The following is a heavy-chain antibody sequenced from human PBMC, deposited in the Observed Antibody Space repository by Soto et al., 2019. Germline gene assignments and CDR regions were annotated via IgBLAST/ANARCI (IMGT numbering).Heavy chain of an antibody. CDR1: GFIFTNAW. Sequence: GGSLRLSCAASGFIFTNAWMDWVRQAPGKGLEWVGRIKSKTDGGTTDYAAPVKGRFTISRDDSQNTLYLQMNSLKSEDTAVYYCTTAQSLATINYFDYWGQGTLVTVSS. V-gene: IGHV3-15*07. CDR2: IKSKTDGGTT. J-gene: IGHJ4*02. D-gene: IGHD5-12*01. CDR3: TTAQSLATINYFDY.